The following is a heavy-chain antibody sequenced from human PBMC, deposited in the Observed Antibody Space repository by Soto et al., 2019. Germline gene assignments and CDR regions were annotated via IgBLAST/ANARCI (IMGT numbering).Heavy chain of an antibody. CDR3: AAERAYYHDSNGYLAIDF. J-gene: IGHJ4*02. D-gene: IGHD3-22*01. CDR2: VKSKTDGETA. Sequence: EVQLVESGGGLVKPGGSLRLSCAASGFSFSDAWLNWVRQAPGKGLEWVGRVKSKTDGETADYATFVKGRFTSSRDDSKNALYLQMNSLKTEDTAVYSCAAERAYYHDSNGYLAIDFWGQGTLVTVSS. V-gene: IGHV3-15*07. CDR1: GFSFSDAW.